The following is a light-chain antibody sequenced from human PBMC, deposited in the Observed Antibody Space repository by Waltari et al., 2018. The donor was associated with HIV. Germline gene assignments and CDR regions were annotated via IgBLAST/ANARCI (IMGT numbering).Light chain of an antibody. CDR2: GAS. CDR3: QQYNYWPPYT. V-gene: IGKV3-15*01. Sequence: EVVMTQSPATLSVSLGESATLTCRASQSILANLAWYQQKPGQAPRLLVYGASARAAGVPARFTGSGSGTEFTLTISSLQSEDFAVYYCQQYNYWPPYTFSQGTRLDIK. J-gene: IGKJ2*01. CDR1: QSILAN.